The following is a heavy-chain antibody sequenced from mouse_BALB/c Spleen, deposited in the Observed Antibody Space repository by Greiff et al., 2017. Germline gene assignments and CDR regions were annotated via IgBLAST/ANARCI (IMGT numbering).Heavy chain of an antibody. D-gene: IGHD2-1*01. CDR1: GYTFTSYY. Sequence: QVQLQQSGPELVKPGASVRISCKASGYTFTSYYIHWVKQRPGQGLEWIGWIYPGNVNTKYNEKFKGKATLTADKSSSTAYMQLSSLTSEDSAVYFCARLNGNYAYYAMDYWGQGTSVTVSS. CDR3: ARLNGNYAYYAMDY. J-gene: IGHJ4*01. V-gene: IGHV1S56*01. CDR2: IYPGNVNT.